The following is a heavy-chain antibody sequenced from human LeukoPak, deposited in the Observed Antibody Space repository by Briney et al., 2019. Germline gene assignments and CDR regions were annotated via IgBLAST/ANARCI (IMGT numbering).Heavy chain of an antibody. Sequence: PGGSLRLSCAASGFTFSSYGMHWVRQAPGKGLEWVADIWYDGSNKYYADSVKGRFTISRDNSKNTLYLQMNSLRAEDTAVYYCARDIGGGNSNWFDPWGQGTLVTVSS. V-gene: IGHV3-33*01. CDR2: IWYDGSNK. J-gene: IGHJ5*02. CDR1: GFTFSSYG. D-gene: IGHD4-23*01. CDR3: ARDIGGGNSNWFDP.